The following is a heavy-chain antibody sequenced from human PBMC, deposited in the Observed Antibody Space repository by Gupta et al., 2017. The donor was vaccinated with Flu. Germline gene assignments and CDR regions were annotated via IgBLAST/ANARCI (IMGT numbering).Heavy chain of an antibody. CDR3: AIDGASSGWSAGGLYYYYGMDV. D-gene: IGHD6-19*01. J-gene: IGHJ6*02. Sequence: EVQLVESGGGWVQPGGSRRLPCAASGFTGSSNNISWVRQAPGKGLEWVSVIYSGGSTYYADAVKGRFTISRDNSKNSLYRQMNSLRAEDTALYYFAIDGASSGWSAGGLYYYYGMDVWGQGTTVTVSS. CDR1: GFTGSSNN. V-gene: IGHV3-66*02. CDR2: IYSGGST.